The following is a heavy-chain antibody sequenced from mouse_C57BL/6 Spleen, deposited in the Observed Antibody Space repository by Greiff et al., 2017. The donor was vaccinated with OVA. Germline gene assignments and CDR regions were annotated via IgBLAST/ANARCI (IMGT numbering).Heavy chain of an antibody. Sequence: QVQLQPSWAELVKPGASVKISCKASGYAFSSYWMNWVKQRPGTGLEWIGQIYPGDGDTNYNGKFNGKATLTADKSSSTAYMKLRSLTSEDAAVDFCARRYYGSSYGFAYWGKGTLVTVSA. J-gene: IGHJ3*01. CDR3: ARRYYGSSYGFAY. D-gene: IGHD1-1*01. CDR2: IYPGDGDT. V-gene: IGHV1-80*01. CDR1: GYAFSSYW.